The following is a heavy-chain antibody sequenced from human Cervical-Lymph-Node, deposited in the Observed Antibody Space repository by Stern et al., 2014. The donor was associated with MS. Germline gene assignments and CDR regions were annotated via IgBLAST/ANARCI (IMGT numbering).Heavy chain of an antibody. D-gene: IGHD3-22*01. V-gene: IGHV3-11*06. CDR1: GFTFNDHY. J-gene: IGHJ4*02. CDR2: ISSTNTDP. CDR3: ASSLDPYDSSGHFDH. Sequence: VQLVESGGGFVKPGGSLRLSCAASGFTFNDHYMSWIRQAPGKGLEWVSYISSTNTDPSNADSVRGRFTIYRDNAQNSLYLQMNNLRAEDTAVYYCASSLDPYDSSGHFDHWGQGTLVTVSS.